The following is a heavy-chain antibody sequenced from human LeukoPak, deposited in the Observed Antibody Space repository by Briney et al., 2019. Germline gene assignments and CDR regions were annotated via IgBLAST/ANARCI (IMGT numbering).Heavy chain of an antibody. CDR2: IKHDGSEK. D-gene: IGHD6-19*01. J-gene: IGHJ1*01. Sequence: GGSLRLSCAASGFTFSSYWMSWVRQAPGKGLEWVANIKHDGSEKYYVDSVKGRFTISRDNAKNSLYLQMNSLRAEDTAVYYCARFHSVSSGWAEYFQHWGQGTLVTVSS. CDR1: GFTFSSYW. V-gene: IGHV3-7*01. CDR3: ARFHSVSSGWAEYFQH.